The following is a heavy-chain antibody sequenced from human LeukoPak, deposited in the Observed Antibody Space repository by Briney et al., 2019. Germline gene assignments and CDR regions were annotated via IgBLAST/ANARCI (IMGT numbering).Heavy chain of an antibody. CDR2: IYYSGST. D-gene: IGHD2-15*01. V-gene: IGHV4-59*08. CDR1: GGSISSYY. Sequence: SETLSLTCTVSGGSISSYYWSWIRQPPGKGLEWIGYIYYSGSTNNSPSLKSRVTISVDTSKNQFSLKLSSVTAADTAVYYCARNMVARYYYYYYGMDVWGQGTTVTVSS. CDR3: ARNMVARYYYYYYGMDV. J-gene: IGHJ6*02.